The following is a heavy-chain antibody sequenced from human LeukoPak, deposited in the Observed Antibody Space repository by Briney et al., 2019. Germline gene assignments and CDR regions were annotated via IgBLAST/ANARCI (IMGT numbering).Heavy chain of an antibody. CDR3: ARLSGSHFDY. J-gene: IGHJ4*02. CDR1: GFTFSSYA. Sequence: GGSLRLSCAASGFTFSSYAMSWVRQAPGKGLEWVAVIWYDGSKKFYADSVKGRFTISRDNFKNMMYLQMSSLRAEDTAVYYCARLSGSHFDYWGEGTLVTVSS. D-gene: IGHD1-26*01. CDR2: IWYDGSKK. V-gene: IGHV3-33*08.